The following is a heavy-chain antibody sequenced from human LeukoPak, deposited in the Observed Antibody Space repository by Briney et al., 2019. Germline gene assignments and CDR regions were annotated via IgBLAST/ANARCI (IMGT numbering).Heavy chain of an antibody. V-gene: IGHV3-48*01. CDR1: GFTVSSNY. CDR3: AGAIPAL. CDR2: ISSSSSTI. D-gene: IGHD2-2*02. J-gene: IGHJ4*02. Sequence: QAGGSLRLSCAASGFTVSSNYMNWVRQAPGKGLEWLSYISSSSSTIYYADSVKGRFTISRDNAKNSLYLQMNSLRAEDTAVYYCAGAIPALWGQGTLVTVSS.